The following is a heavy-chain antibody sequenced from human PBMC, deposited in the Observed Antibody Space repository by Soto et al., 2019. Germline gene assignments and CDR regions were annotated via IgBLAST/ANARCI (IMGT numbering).Heavy chain of an antibody. D-gene: IGHD6-19*01. V-gene: IGHV4-39*01. Sequence: PSETLSLTCTVSGGSISSSSYYWGWIRQPPGKGLEWIGSIYYSGSTYYNPSLKSRVTISVDTSKNQFSLKLSSVTAADTAVYYCARAVAGTHYFDYWGQGTLVTVSS. J-gene: IGHJ4*02. CDR1: GGSISSSSYY. CDR2: IYYSGST. CDR3: ARAVAGTHYFDY.